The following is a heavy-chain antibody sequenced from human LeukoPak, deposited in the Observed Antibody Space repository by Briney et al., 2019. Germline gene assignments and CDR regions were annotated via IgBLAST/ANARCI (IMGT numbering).Heavy chain of an antibody. CDR2: IDARSGIT. CDR3: ARTYDFGRGPPGDAFDN. Sequence: GGSLRLSCAASGFTFSSCAMSWVRQAPGKGPEWVSYIDARSGITYYADSVQGRFTLSRDNARESVFLQMDSLRVDDTVVYYCARTYDFGRGPPGDAFDNWGPGTWVIVSS. V-gene: IGHV3-48*01. CDR1: GFTFSSCA. D-gene: IGHD3-3*01. J-gene: IGHJ3*02.